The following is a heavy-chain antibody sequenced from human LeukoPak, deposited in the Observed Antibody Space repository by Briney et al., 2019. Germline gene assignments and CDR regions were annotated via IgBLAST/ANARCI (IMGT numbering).Heavy chain of an antibody. CDR3: ARRQGEYYYDSSGYYPYYYYMDV. Sequence: ASVKVSSKASGYTFTSYDINWVRQATGQGLEWMGWMNPNSGNTGYAQKFQGRVTMTRNTSISPAYMELSSLRSEDTAVYYCARRQGEYYYDSSGYYPYYYYMDVWGKGTTVTVSS. CDR2: MNPNSGNT. V-gene: IGHV1-8*01. D-gene: IGHD3-22*01. CDR1: GYTFTSYD. J-gene: IGHJ6*03.